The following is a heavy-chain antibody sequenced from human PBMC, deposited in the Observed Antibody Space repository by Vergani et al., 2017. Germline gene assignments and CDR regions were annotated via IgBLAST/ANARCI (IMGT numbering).Heavy chain of an antibody. Sequence: QVQLQQWGGGLLKPSETLSLTCVVNGGSFTSYHWTWLRQSPGEGLEWVGDIHHTGRPDYNPSLKSRLTMSVDKSRNQFSLTFNSLTATDTAIYFFARVNTETNGHLYYYYYMDVWGQGTAVTVS. CDR1: GGSFTSYH. CDR2: IHHTGRP. V-gene: IGHV4-34*01. J-gene: IGHJ6*03. D-gene: IGHD4-11*01. CDR3: ARVNTETNGHLYYYYYMDV.